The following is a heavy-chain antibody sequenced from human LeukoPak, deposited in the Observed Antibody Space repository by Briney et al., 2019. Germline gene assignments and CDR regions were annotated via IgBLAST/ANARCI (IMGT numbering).Heavy chain of an antibody. CDR1: GFTFSSYW. CDR2: IKKDGSEK. D-gene: IGHD3-10*01. V-gene: IGHV3-7*03. Sequence: GGSLRLSCAASGFTFSSYWMSWVRQAPGKGLEWVANIKKDGSEKYYVDSVKGRFTISRDNAKTSLYLQMNSLRAEDTAVYYCAKDQGLGYYYGSGGNDYWGQGTLVTVSS. CDR3: AKDQGLGYYYGSGGNDY. J-gene: IGHJ4*02.